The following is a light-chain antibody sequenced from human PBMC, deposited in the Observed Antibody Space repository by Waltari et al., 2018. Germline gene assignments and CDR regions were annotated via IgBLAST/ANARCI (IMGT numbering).Light chain of an antibody. J-gene: IGKJ2*01. CDR1: QSLLYNANNQTY. Sequence: DIVMTQSPDSLAVSLGERATINCNSSQSLLYNANNQTYLLWYQQKPGQPPKSLVYGATTRESGVPDRFSGSGSGTHFTLTISSLQAEDVAVYHCQQYFSTPYTFGQGTKLEIK. CDR3: QQYFSTPYT. V-gene: IGKV4-1*01. CDR2: GAT.